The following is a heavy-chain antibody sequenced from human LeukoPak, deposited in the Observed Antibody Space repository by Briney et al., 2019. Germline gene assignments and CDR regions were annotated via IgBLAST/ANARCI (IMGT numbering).Heavy chain of an antibody. CDR3: ARGLGSSWNYYYYMDV. J-gene: IGHJ6*03. CDR2: MNPNSGST. Sequence: ASVKVSCKASGYTFTSYDINWVRQATGQGLEWMGWMNPNSGSTGYAQKFQGRVTMTRNTSISTAYMELSSLRSEDTAVYYCARGLGSSWNYYYYMDVWGKGTTVTVSS. CDR1: GYTFTSYD. V-gene: IGHV1-8*01. D-gene: IGHD6-13*01.